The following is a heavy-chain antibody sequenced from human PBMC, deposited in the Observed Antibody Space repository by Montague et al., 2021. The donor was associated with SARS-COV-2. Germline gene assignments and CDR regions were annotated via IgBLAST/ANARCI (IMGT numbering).Heavy chain of an antibody. J-gene: IGHJ6*02. CDR3: ARLYYYGSGRKMVYYYYGMDV. D-gene: IGHD3-10*01. V-gene: IGHV3-33*08. Sequence: SLRLSCAASGFTFSSYAMHWVRQAPGKGLEWVAVIWYDGSNKYYADSVKGRFTISRDNSKNTLYLQMNSLRAEDTAVYYCARLYYYGSGRKMVYYYYGMDVWGQGATVTVSS. CDR2: IWYDGSNK. CDR1: GFTFSSYA.